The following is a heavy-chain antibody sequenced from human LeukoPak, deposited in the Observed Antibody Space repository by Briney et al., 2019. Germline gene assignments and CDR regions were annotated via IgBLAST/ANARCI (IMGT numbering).Heavy chain of an antibody. CDR2: IYDSGSI. V-gene: IGHV4-59*01. CDR1: GGSMSSYY. D-gene: IGHD5-12*01. CDR3: ARGGSGYDSFYYYGMDV. J-gene: IGHJ6*02. Sequence: PSETLSLTCTVSGGSMSSYYWSWIRQPPGKGLEWIGYIYDSGSINYNPSLKSRVTISLDTSKNQFSLKLSSVTAADTAVYYCARGGSGYDSFYYYGMDVWGQGTTVTVSS.